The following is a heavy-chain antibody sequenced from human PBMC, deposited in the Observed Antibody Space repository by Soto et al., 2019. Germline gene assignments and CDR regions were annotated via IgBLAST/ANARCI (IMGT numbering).Heavy chain of an antibody. J-gene: IGHJ4*02. Sequence: ESGGGLVKPGGSLRLSCETSGFTFTSAWMNWVRQAPGKGLEWVGRIKSKADGGTTDYAALVKGRFTISRDDSRNTLYLQVNSLKTDDTAVYYCSADLGFWGRGTLVTVSA. V-gene: IGHV3-15*05. CDR2: IKSKADGGTT. CDR3: SADLGF. CDR1: GFTFTSAW.